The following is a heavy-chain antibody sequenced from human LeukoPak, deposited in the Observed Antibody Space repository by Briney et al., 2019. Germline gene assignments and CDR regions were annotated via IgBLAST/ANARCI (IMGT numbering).Heavy chain of an antibody. Sequence: GGSLRLSCAASGSTLSSSYMSWVRQAPGGGLEWVSGIYSGGGTYYADSVKGRFTISRHNSKNTLYLQMNSLRAEDTAVYYCARDRAAAAISDGDYYGMDVWGQGTTVTVSS. CDR1: GSTLSSSY. CDR2: IYSGGGT. J-gene: IGHJ6*02. CDR3: ARDRAAAAISDGDYYGMDV. V-gene: IGHV3-53*04. D-gene: IGHD6-13*01.